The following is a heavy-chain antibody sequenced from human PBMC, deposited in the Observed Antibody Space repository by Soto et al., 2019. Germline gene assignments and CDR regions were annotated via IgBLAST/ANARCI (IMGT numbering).Heavy chain of an antibody. V-gene: IGHV5-10-1*01. CDR1: GYSFTSYW. D-gene: IGHD6-13*01. Sequence: PGESLKISCKGSGYSFTSYWINWVRQMPGKGLEWMGRTDPSDSYTNYSPSFQGHVTISADKSISTAYLQWSSLKASDTAMYYCTRSVSRSWQYNWFDPWGQGTLVTVSS. J-gene: IGHJ5*02. CDR3: TRSVSRSWQYNWFDP. CDR2: TDPSDSYT.